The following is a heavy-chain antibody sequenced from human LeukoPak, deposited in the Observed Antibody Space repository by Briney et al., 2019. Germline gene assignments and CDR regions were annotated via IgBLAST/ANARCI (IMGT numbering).Heavy chain of an antibody. CDR1: GGSVDNSNYY. D-gene: IGHD5-24*01. CDR2: IFSSGST. J-gene: IGHJ4*02. CDR3: ASERWSRRSYFDF. V-gene: IGHV4-39*07. Sequence: SETLSLTCAVSGGSVDNSNYYWAWIRQPSGKGLEWIGTIFSSGSTFYSPSLETRITISVDTSMTQFSLKLSSVTAADTAVYFCASERWSRRSYFDFWGQGILVTVSS.